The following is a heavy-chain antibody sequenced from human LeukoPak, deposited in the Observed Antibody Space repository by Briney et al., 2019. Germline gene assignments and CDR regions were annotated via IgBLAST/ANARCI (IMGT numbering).Heavy chain of an antibody. CDR3: ARGPDDGWYSYGFDY. D-gene: IGHD5-18*01. V-gene: IGHV3-30*04. CDR1: GFTFSSYA. Sequence: GGSLRLSCAASGFTFSSYAMHWVRPAPGKGLEWVAVISYDGSNKYYADSVKGRFTISRDNSKNTLYLQMNSLRAEDTAVYYCARGPDDGWYSYGFDYWGQGTLVTVSS. J-gene: IGHJ4*02. CDR2: ISYDGSNK.